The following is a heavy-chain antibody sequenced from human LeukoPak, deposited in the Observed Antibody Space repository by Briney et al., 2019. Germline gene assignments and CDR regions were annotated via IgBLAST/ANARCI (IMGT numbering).Heavy chain of an antibody. CDR2: IYTSGST. CDR3: ARDNRRLRLGELFPDPKYPYHYYGMDV. Sequence: SETLSLTCTVSGGSISSYYWSWIRQPAGKGLEWIGRIYTSGSTNYNPSLKSRVTMSVDTSKNQFSLKLSSVTAADTAVYYCARDNRRLRLGELFPDPKYPYHYYGMDVWGQGTTVTVSS. V-gene: IGHV4-4*07. CDR1: GGSISSYY. J-gene: IGHJ6*02. D-gene: IGHD3-16*01.